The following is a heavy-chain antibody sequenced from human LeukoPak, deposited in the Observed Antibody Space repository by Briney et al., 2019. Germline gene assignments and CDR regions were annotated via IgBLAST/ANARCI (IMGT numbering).Heavy chain of an antibody. CDR1: GGSISSYY. D-gene: IGHD1-26*01. CDR3: ARDVGGIDY. CDR2: IYYRGST. J-gene: IGHJ4*02. V-gene: IGHV4-59*01. Sequence: SETLSLTCTVSGGSISSYYWSWIRQPPGKGLEWIGYIYYRGSTNYNPSLKSRVTTSVDTSKNQFSLKLSSVTAADTAVYYCARDVGGIDYWGQGTLVTVSS.